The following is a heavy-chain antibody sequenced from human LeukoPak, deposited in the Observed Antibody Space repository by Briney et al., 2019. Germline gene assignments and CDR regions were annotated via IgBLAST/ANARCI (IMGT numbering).Heavy chain of an antibody. D-gene: IGHD4-17*01. CDR3: AREAAQSYGDYGYYHYYMDV. CDR1: GGSISNATYY. Sequence: SETLSLTCTVSGGSISNATYYWSRIRQPAGKGLEWIGRIYTSGSTDYNPSLQSRVTISVDTSKNQFSLKLRSVTAADTAVYYCAREAAQSYGDYGYYHYYMDVWGRGTTVTISS. V-gene: IGHV4-61*02. J-gene: IGHJ6*03. CDR2: IYTSGST.